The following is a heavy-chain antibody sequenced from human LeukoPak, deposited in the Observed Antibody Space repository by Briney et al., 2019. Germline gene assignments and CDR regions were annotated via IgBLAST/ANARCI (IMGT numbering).Heavy chain of an antibody. Sequence: PSETLSLTCTVSGGSISSSSYYWGWIRQPPGKGLEWIGSIYYSGSTYYNPSLKSRVTISVDTSKNQFSLKLSSVTAADTAVYYCARGSWYVVGFDYWGQGTLVTVSS. D-gene: IGHD6-13*01. J-gene: IGHJ4*02. V-gene: IGHV4-39*07. CDR1: GGSISSSSYY. CDR3: ARGSWYVVGFDY. CDR2: IYYSGST.